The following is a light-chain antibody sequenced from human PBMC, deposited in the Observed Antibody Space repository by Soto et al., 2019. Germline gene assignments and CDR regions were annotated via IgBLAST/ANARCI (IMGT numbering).Light chain of an antibody. CDR2: EVS. V-gene: IGLV2-14*01. CDR1: TSDVGDYNY. Sequence: QSALNQPASVSGSPGQSITILCTGTTSDVGDYNYVSWYQQRPGKAPKLMIYEVSNRPSGVSDRFSGSKSGNTASLTISGLQAEDESDYYCSTYTSSSTYVFGNGTKLTVL. CDR3: STYTSSSTYV. J-gene: IGLJ1*01.